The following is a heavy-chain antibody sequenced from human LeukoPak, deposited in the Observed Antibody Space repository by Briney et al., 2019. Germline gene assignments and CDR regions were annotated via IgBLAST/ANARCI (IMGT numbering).Heavy chain of an antibody. D-gene: IGHD6-19*01. CDR2: MNPNSGNT. Sequence: ASVKVSCKASGYTFTSYDINWVRQATGQGLEWMGWMNPNSGNTGYAQKFQGRVTMTRNTSISTAYMELSSLRSEDTAVYYCARAYKQWLYDAFDIWGQGTMVTVSS. J-gene: IGHJ3*02. V-gene: IGHV1-8*01. CDR1: GYTFTSYD. CDR3: ARAYKQWLYDAFDI.